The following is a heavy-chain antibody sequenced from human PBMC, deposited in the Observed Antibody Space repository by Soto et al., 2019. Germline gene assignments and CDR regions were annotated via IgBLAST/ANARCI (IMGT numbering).Heavy chain of an antibody. Sequence: EVQLVESGGGLVQPGGSLRLSCAASGFRFSIYSMNWVRQAPGKGLEWSAYITSDTNTIKYADSVKGRFTISRDNDKNSVYLQRNSLRAEDTAVYYCSRSVEGHFDYWGQGTVVTVSA. CDR2: ITSDTNTI. V-gene: IGHV3-48*01. J-gene: IGHJ4*02. D-gene: IGHD6-19*01. CDR1: GFRFSIYS. CDR3: SRSVEGHFDY.